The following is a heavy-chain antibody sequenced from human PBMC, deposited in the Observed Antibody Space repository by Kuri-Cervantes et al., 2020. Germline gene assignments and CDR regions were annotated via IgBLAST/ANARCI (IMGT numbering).Heavy chain of an antibody. J-gene: IGHJ3*02. CDR1: GFTFSSYA. CDR2: IRLDGSNK. Sequence: GESLKISCAASGFTFSSYAMHWVRQAPGKGLEWVAFIRLDGSNKHYADSVKGRFTISRDNSKNALFLQMNSLRAEDTAVYYYARLAAAEPFDIWGQGTRVTVSS. D-gene: IGHD6-25*01. CDR3: ARLAAAEPFDI. V-gene: IGHV3-30*02.